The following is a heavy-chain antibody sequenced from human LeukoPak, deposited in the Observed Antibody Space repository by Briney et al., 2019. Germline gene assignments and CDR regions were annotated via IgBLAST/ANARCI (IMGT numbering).Heavy chain of an antibody. CDR3: ARGSRFGVVGRDAFDI. CDR2: ISTNSAFI. J-gene: IGHJ3*02. Sequence: GGSLRLSCTASGFTFINYSMNWVRQAPGKGLEWVSSISTNSAFIYYADSVRGRFTISRDNTKNSLYLQVNSLRAEDTAVYYCARGSRFGVVGRDAFDIWGQGTVVTVSS. V-gene: IGHV3-21*01. D-gene: IGHD3-3*01. CDR1: GFTFINYS.